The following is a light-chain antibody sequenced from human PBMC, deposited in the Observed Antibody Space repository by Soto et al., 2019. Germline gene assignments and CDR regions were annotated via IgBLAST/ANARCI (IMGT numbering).Light chain of an antibody. Sequence: EIVLTQSPGTLSLSPGERATLSCRASQSVSSSYLAWYQQKAGQAPSLLIYGASSRATGIPDRFSCSGSGTDFTLTISRLEPEDFAVYYCQQYRSSPYTFGQGTKLEIK. CDR1: QSVSSSY. V-gene: IGKV3-20*01. J-gene: IGKJ2*01. CDR3: QQYRSSPYT. CDR2: GAS.